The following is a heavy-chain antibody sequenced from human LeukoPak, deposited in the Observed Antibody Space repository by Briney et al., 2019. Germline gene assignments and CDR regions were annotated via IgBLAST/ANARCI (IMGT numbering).Heavy chain of an antibody. J-gene: IGHJ4*02. V-gene: IGHV3-33*01. CDR1: GFTLSSYG. D-gene: IGHD6-13*01. Sequence: GGSLRLSCAASGFTLSSYGMHWVRQAPGKGLEWVAVIWYDGSNKYYADSVKGRFTISRDNSKNTLYLQMNSLRAEDTAVYYCARVGRSSSWEYFDYWGQGTLVTVSS. CDR2: IWYDGSNK. CDR3: ARVGRSSSWEYFDY.